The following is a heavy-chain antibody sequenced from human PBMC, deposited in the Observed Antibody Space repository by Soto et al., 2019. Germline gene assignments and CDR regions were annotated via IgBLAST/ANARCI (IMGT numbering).Heavy chain of an antibody. J-gene: IGHJ4*02. CDR2: IKSDGSTT. D-gene: IGHD4-17*01. V-gene: IGHV3-74*01. CDR1: GFTFSNYW. CDR3: ARDPYGVNNF. Sequence: EVQVVESGGGLVQTGGSLRLSCAASGFTFSNYWMHWVRQAPGKGLVWVSRIKSDGSTTNYADSVKGRFTVSRDNAKKRLYLQMKGLRAEETSVYYCARDPYGVNNFWGQGTLVTVSS.